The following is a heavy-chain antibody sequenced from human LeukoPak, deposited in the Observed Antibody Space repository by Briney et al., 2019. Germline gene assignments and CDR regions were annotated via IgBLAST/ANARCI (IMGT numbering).Heavy chain of an antibody. CDR2: ISGSGGDT. V-gene: IGHV3-23*01. CDR3: AKARGATYGTYYFDY. CDR1: GYSFTSYA. D-gene: IGHD4/OR15-4a*01. Sequence: GESLKISCKGSGYSFTSYAMNWVRQAPGKGLEWVSISGSGGDTYYADSVKGRFTISRDNSKNTLYLQMNSLRAEDTAVYYCAKARGATYGTYYFDYWGQGTLVTVSS. J-gene: IGHJ4*02.